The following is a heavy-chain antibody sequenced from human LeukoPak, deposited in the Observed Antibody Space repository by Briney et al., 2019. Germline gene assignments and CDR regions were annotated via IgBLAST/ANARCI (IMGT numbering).Heavy chain of an antibody. Sequence: PSETLSLTCTVSGGSIGSINHHWGWVRQSPGKDLEWIGSIYNGRTTFSNPSLNSRVTISIVTSKNQFSLQLNSVTAADTAVYYCVRHDGRSGGTMGAFDSWGQGSLVTVSS. J-gene: IGHJ5*01. V-gene: IGHV4-39*01. CDR2: IYNGRTT. D-gene: IGHD4-23*01. CDR3: VRHDGRSGGTMGAFDS. CDR1: GGSIGSINHH.